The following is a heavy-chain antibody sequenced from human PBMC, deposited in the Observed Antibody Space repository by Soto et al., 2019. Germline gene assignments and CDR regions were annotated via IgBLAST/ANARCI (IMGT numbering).Heavy chain of an antibody. CDR2: IYHSGST. CDR1: GGSISSSNW. Sequence: SETLSLTCAVSGGSISSSNWWSWVRQPPGKGLEWIGEIYHSGSTNYNPSLKSRVTISVDKSKNQFSLKLSSVTAADTAVYYCARYYYGSGREGMDVWGQGTTVTVSS. D-gene: IGHD3-10*01. CDR3: ARYYYGSGREGMDV. J-gene: IGHJ6*02. V-gene: IGHV4-4*02.